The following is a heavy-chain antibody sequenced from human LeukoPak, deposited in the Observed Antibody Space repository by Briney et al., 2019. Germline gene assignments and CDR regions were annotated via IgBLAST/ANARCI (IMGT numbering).Heavy chain of an antibody. CDR3: ARGTDILT. Sequence: ASETLSLTCTVSGGSTRSYYWSWIRQPPGKGLEWIGYIYYSGSTNYNPSLKSRVSISIDRSKNQFSLKLSSVTAADTAVYYCARGTDILTWGQGTLVTVSS. CDR1: GGSTRSYY. V-gene: IGHV4-59*01. J-gene: IGHJ5*02. CDR2: IYYSGST. D-gene: IGHD3-9*01.